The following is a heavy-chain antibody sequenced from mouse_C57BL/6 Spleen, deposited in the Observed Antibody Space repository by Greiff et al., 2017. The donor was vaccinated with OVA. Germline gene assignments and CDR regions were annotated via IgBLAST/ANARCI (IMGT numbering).Heavy chain of an antibody. V-gene: IGHV1-26*01. J-gene: IGHJ4*01. CDR1: GYTFTDYY. Sequence: EVQLQQSGPELVKPGASVKISCKASGYTFTDYYMNWVKQSHGKSLEWIGDINPNNGGTSYNQKFKGKATLTVDKSSSTAYMELRSLTSEDSAVYYCASGGLGYSNFFMDYWGQGTSVTVSS. D-gene: IGHD2-5*01. CDR2: INPNNGGT. CDR3: ASGGLGYSNFFMDY.